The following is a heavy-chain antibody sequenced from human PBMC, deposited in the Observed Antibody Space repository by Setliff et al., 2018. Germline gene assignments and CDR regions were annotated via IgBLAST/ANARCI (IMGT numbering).Heavy chain of an antibody. CDR3: ARPWGIGYASDWPH. CDR1: GFVFNTYY. V-gene: IGHV3-7*01. D-gene: IGHD6-19*01. J-gene: IGHJ4*02. CDR2: IKEDGSQK. Sequence: PGGSLRLSCAASGFVFNTYYMSWVRQAPGKGLEWVANIKEDGSQKYYVDSVRGRFTISRDNAKNSLYLQMNSLRVEDTAVYYCARPWGIGYASDWPHWGQGTLVTVSS.